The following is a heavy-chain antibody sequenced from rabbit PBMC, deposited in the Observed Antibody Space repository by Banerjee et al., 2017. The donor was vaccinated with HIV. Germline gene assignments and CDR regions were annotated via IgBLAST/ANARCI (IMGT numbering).Heavy chain of an antibody. J-gene: IGHJ4*01. CDR3: ARDGENIYASSSGYFNL. V-gene: IGHV1S40*01. Sequence: QSLEESGGDLVKPGASLTLTCTASGFSFSSTYCICWVRQAPGKGLEWIACIYAGSSGDTYYASWAKGRFTISKTSSTAVTLQVTSLTAADTATYFCARDGENIYASSSGYFNLWGPGTLVTVS. CDR1: GFSFSSTYC. CDR2: IYAGSSGDT. D-gene: IGHD1-1*01.